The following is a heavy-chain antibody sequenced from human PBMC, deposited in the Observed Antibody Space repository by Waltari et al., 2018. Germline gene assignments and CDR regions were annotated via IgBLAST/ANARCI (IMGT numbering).Heavy chain of an antibody. Sequence: QVQLHQWGAGLLKPSETLSLTSAVYSGSFSDYYWAWIRQPPGKGLEWIGEVNHRGNTNFNPSLKSRVTISVDTSKNQFSLKLSSVTAADTAVYYCARGRIRGTSPYYWGQGSLVTVSS. CDR2: VNHRGNT. D-gene: IGHD1-1*01. CDR3: ARGRIRGTSPYY. J-gene: IGHJ4*02. CDR1: SGSFSDYY. V-gene: IGHV4-34*01.